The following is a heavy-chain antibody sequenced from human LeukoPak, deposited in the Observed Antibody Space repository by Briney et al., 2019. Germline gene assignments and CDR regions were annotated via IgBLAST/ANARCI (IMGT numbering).Heavy chain of an antibody. J-gene: IGHJ5*02. Sequence: GRSLRLSCAASGFTFSAYAVHWVRQAPGKGLEWVAFISHDGNNKYYADSVKGRFTISRDNSNNTLYLQLNSLRAEDTAVYFCVKGAHRNDWSNWLDPWGQGTQVTVSS. CDR1: GFTFSAYA. D-gene: IGHD3-9*01. V-gene: IGHV3-30*18. CDR2: ISHDGNNK. CDR3: VKGAHRNDWSNWLDP.